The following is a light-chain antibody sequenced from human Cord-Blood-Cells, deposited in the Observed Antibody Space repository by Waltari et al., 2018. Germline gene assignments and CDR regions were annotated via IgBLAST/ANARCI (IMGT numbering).Light chain of an antibody. CDR3: QQRSNWPPLT. CDR2: DAS. V-gene: IGKV3-11*01. Sequence: EIVLTQSPATLSLSPGERATLSCRASQSVSSYLAWYQQKPGQAPRLLIYDASNRATGIPARFSGRGSGTDFTLTISSLEPEDFAVYYCQQRSNWPPLTFVGGTKVEIK. CDR1: QSVSSY. J-gene: IGKJ4*01.